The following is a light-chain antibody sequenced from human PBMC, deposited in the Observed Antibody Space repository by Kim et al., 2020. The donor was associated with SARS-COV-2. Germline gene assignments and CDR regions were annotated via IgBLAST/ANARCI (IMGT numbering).Light chain of an antibody. CDR1: SSDVGAYNY. Sequence: QSALTQPASVSGSPGQSITISCTGSSSDVGAYNYVSWHQQHPGKAPKLMIYDVTKRPSGVSNRFSGSKSGNTASLTISGLQAEDEADYYCSSYTSSSLWVFGGGTQLTVL. V-gene: IGLV2-14*03. CDR3: SSYTSSSLWV. J-gene: IGLJ3*02. CDR2: DVT.